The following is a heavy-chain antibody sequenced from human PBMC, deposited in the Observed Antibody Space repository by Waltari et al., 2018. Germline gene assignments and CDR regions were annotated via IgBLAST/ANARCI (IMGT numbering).Heavy chain of an antibody. CDR1: GCIVSNTY. Sequence: EVLVVETGGRVIQPGGSLRLSGAASGCIVSNTYMNWVRQAPGKGLEWVSIMYSSGDTYYAASVEGRFTISRDNSKNTLYLQMNSLRAEDTAVYYCARDPSAPGGDVWGKGTTVTVSS. V-gene: IGHV3-53*02. D-gene: IGHD3-10*01. CDR2: MYSSGDT. J-gene: IGHJ6*04. CDR3: ARDPSAPGGDV.